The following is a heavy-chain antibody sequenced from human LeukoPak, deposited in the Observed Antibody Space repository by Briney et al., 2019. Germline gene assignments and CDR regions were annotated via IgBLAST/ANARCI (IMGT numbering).Heavy chain of an antibody. CDR1: GGSISSGGYY. D-gene: IGHD3-10*01. CDR3: ARHYRGTSRYFDY. V-gene: IGHV4-61*02. Sequence: KPSETLSLTCTVSGGSISSGGYYWSWIRQPAGKGLEWIGRIYTSGSTNYNPSLRSRVTISVDTSKNQFSLKLSSVTAADTAVYYCARHYRGTSRYFDYWGQGTLVTVSS. CDR2: IYTSGST. J-gene: IGHJ4*02.